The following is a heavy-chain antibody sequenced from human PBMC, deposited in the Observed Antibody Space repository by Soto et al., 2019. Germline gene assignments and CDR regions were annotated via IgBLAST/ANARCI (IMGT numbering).Heavy chain of an antibody. Sequence: SVKVSCKASGGTFSSYAISWVRQAPGQGLEWMGGIIPIFGTANYAQKFQGRVTITADESTSTAYMELSSLRSEDTAVYYCARVGSRYCSGGSCYAAHYYYGMDVWGQGTTVTVSS. CDR3: ARVGSRYCSGGSCYAAHYYYGMDV. D-gene: IGHD2-15*01. V-gene: IGHV1-69*13. CDR1: GGTFSSYA. J-gene: IGHJ6*02. CDR2: IIPIFGTA.